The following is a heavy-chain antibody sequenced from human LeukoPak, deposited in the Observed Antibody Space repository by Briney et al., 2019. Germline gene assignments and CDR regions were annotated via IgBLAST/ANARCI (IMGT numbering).Heavy chain of an antibody. CDR2: FDPEDGET. Sequence: AASVKVSCKVSGYTLTELSMHWVRQAPGKGLEWMGGFDPEDGETIYAQKFQGRVTMTEDTSTDTAYMELRSLRSDDTAIYYCATYDFSVDDYYAMDVWGQGTTVTVSS. CDR1: GYTLTELS. D-gene: IGHD3-3*01. V-gene: IGHV1-24*01. J-gene: IGHJ6*02. CDR3: ATYDFSVDDYYAMDV.